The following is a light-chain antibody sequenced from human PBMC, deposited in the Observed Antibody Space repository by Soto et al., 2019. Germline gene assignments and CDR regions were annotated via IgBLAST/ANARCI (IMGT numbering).Light chain of an antibody. Sequence: EIVLTQSPGTLSLSPGERATLSCRASQSVRSRYLAWYQQKPGQAPRLLIYGASSRATGRPDRLSGSGSGTDFTLTISRLEPEDFAVYYCQQYGSSPWTFGQGTKVEIK. CDR3: QQYGSSPWT. CDR1: QSVRSRY. J-gene: IGKJ1*01. CDR2: GAS. V-gene: IGKV3-20*01.